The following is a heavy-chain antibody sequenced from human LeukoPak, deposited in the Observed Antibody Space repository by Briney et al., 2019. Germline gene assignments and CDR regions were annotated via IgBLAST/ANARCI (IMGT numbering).Heavy chain of an antibody. CDR1: GFTFSSYW. V-gene: IGHV3-74*01. D-gene: IGHD5-12*01. CDR3: ARRLPTNTRYFDY. Sequence: GGSLRLSCAASGFTFSSYWMHWVRQAPGKGLVWVSRINGDGSSTSDADSVKGRFTISRDNAKNSLYLQMNSLRAEDTAVYYCARRLPTNTRYFDYWGQGTLVTVSS. CDR2: INGDGSST. J-gene: IGHJ4*02.